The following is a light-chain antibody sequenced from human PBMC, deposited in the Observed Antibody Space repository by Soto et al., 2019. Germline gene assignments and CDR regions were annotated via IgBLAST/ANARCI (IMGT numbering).Light chain of an antibody. V-gene: IGKV1-12*01. CDR2: AAS. Sequence: DIQITQSPSSLSASVGDRVTITCRASRGISSWLAWYQQKPGKAPKLLIYAASSLQSGVPSRFSGSGSGTDFTLTISSLQPEDFATYYCQQANSFPVTFGQGTRWIS. CDR3: QQANSFPVT. J-gene: IGKJ1*01. CDR1: RGISSW.